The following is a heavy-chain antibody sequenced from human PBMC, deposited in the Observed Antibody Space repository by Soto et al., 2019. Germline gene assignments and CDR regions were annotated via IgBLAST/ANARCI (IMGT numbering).Heavy chain of an antibody. CDR2: INSNGGSA. CDR1: GLTFSSFT. CDR3: VTNSGWSLRDFDY. D-gene: IGHD6-19*01. J-gene: IGHJ4*02. Sequence: GGSLRLSCSASGLTFSSFTMHWVRQAPGKGLEYVSAINSNGGSAYYRDSVKGRFTISRDNPKNTLYLQMSSLRVEDTAVYYCVTNSGWSLRDFDYWGQGTLVTVPS. V-gene: IGHV3-64D*08.